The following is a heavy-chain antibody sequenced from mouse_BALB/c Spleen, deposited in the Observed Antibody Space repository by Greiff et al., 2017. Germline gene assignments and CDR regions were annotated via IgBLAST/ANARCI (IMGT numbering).Heavy chain of an antibody. V-gene: IGHV1-69*02. CDR1: GYTFTSYW. CDR3: ARGRGDVDY. Sequence: QVQLQQPGAELVKPGAPVKLSCKASGYTFTSYWMNWVKQRPGRGLEWIGRIDPSDSETHYNQKFKDKATLTVDKSSSTAYIQLSSLTSEDSAVYYCARGRGDVDYWGQGTTLTVSS. CDR2: IDPSDSET. J-gene: IGHJ2*01. D-gene: IGHD3-3*01.